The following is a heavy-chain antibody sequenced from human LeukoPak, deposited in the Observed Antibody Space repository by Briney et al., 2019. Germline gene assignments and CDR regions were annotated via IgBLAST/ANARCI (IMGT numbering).Heavy chain of an antibody. V-gene: IGHV1-2*02. CDR2: SNRNTGGP. D-gene: IGHD6-13*01. Sequence: ASVNVSCKASGYTLTRYYMHWVRQAAGQGLEWLGWSNRNTGGPNYVQKLQGRITMTRDTYISPAHMELSRLTSDDPAVYYCPRGDSSSWYRFDYWGQGTLVTVSS. CDR1: GYTLTRYY. CDR3: PRGDSSSWYRFDY. J-gene: IGHJ4*02.